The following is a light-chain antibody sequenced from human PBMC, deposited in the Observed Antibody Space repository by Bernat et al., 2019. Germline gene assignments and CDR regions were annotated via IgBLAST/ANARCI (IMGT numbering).Light chain of an antibody. J-gene: IGKJ3*01. CDR2: GAS. CDR1: QIISSY. Sequence: DIQMTQSPSSLSASVGDRVTITCRTSQIISSYLNWYQQKPGKAPKLLIYGASFLQSGVPSRFSGSGSGTDFTLTISDLQPDDFATYYCQQGYSTPLFGPRTKVD. V-gene: IGKV1-39*01. CDR3: QQGYSTPL.